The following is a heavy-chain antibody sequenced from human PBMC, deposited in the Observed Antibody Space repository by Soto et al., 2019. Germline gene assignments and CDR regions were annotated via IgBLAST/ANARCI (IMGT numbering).Heavy chain of an antibody. CDR3: ARGDLWGYDAVDI. CDR2: IWDDGTIK. D-gene: IGHD2-21*01. Sequence: QVQLVESGGGVVQPGKSLRLSCAASGFTFSSHAMSWVRQAPGKGLEWVALIWDDGTIKYYGDSVKGRFTISRDNSKNTLYLQMNSVRAEETAVYYCARGDLWGYDAVDIWGPGKMVTVSS. CDR1: GFTFSSHA. J-gene: IGHJ3*02. V-gene: IGHV3-33*01.